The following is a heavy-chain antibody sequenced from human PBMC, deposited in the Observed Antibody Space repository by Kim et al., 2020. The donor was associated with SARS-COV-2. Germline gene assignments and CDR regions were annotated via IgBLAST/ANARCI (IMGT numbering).Heavy chain of an antibody. V-gene: IGHV4-39*01. J-gene: IGHJ4*02. D-gene: IGHD5-18*01. CDR3: AVDTAMVRAGGF. Sequence: YYPPSLKSRFTISVHTSKNQFSLKLRSVTAADTAVYYCAVDTAMVRAGGFWGQGTLVTVSS.